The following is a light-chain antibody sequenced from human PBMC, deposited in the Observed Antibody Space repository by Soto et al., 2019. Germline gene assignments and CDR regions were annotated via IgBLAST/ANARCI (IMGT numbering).Light chain of an antibody. V-gene: IGLV2-14*01. Sequence: QSVLTQPASVSGSPGQSITISCTGASSDVGGYNYVSWYQQHPGKAPKLIIYDVVSRPSGVSNRFSGSKSGNTASLTISGLQAEDEADYYCSSYTTSSTWVFGGGTKLTVL. CDR3: SSYTTSSTWV. J-gene: IGLJ3*02. CDR2: DVV. CDR1: SSDVGGYNY.